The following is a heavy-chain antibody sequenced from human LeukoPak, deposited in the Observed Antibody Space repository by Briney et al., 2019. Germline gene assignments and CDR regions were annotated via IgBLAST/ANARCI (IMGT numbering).Heavy chain of an antibody. CDR2: ISSSGSTI. Sequence: LSLTCTVSGGSISSYYWSWIRQAPGKGLEWVSYISSSGSTIYYADSVKGRFTISRDNAKNSLYLQMNSLRAEDTAVYYCAREPRAVAGLYYFDYWGQGTLVTVSS. D-gene: IGHD6-19*01. CDR3: AREPRAVAGLYYFDY. V-gene: IGHV3-11*04. J-gene: IGHJ4*02. CDR1: GGSISSYY.